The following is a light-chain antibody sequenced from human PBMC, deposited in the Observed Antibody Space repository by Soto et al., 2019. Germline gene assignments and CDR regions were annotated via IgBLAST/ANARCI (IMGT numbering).Light chain of an antibody. J-gene: IGKJ1*01. V-gene: IGKV3-15*01. CDR1: QSVSSN. CDR2: GAS. CDR3: QQYNNWPWT. Sequence: EIVMTQSPATLSVSPGERANLSCRASQSVSSNLAWYQHKPGQAPRLLIYGASTRATGIPARFSDSGSGTEFTLTISSLQSEDFAVYYCQQYNNWPWTFGQGTNVEIK.